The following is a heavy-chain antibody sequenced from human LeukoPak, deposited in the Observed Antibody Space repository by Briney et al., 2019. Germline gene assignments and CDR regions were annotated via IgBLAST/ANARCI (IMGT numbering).Heavy chain of an antibody. CDR2: IWYDGSNK. Sequence: GGSLRLSCAASGFTFSSYGMHWVRQAPGKGLEWVAVIWYDGSNKYYADSVKGRFTISRDNSKNTLYLQMNSLRAEDTAVYYCAGGSYDSSGYLTPFAFYFDYWGQGTLVTVSS. CDR1: GFTFSSYG. D-gene: IGHD3-22*01. J-gene: IGHJ4*02. CDR3: AGGSYDSSGYLTPFAFYFDY. V-gene: IGHV3-33*01.